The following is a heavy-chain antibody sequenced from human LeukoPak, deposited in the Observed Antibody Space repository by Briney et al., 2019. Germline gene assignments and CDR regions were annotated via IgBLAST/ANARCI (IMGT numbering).Heavy chain of an antibody. CDR1: GGTFSSYA. D-gene: IGHD1-1*01. Sequence: SVKVSCKASGGTFSSYAISWVRQAPGQGLEWMGRIIPILGIANYAQKFQGRVTITADKSTSTAYMELSSLRSEDTAVYYCARDGHVRLTTQGYGPNYYYYYMDVWGKGTTVTVSS. V-gene: IGHV1-69*04. CDR2: IIPILGIA. J-gene: IGHJ6*03. CDR3: ARDGHVRLTTQGYGPNYYYYYMDV.